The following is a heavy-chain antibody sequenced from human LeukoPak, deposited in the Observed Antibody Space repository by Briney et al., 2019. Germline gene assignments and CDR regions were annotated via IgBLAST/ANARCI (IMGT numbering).Heavy chain of an antibody. D-gene: IGHD3-10*01. J-gene: IGHJ4*02. CDR2: INHSGST. CDR1: GGSFGGYY. Sequence: SETLSLTCAVYGGSFGGYYWSWIRQPPGKGLEWIGEINHSGSTNYNPSLKSRVTISVDTSKNQFSLKLSSVTAADTAVYYCARGAGLLNDYWGQGTLVTVSS. CDR3: ARGAGLLNDY. V-gene: IGHV4-34*01.